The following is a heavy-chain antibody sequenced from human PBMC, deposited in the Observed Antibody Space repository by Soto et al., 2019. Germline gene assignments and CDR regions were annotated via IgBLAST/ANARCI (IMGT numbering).Heavy chain of an antibody. CDR3: AKNREGSYFYYFDY. CDR1: GFIFGSHA. V-gene: IGHV3-23*01. Sequence: GGSLRLSCAASGFIFGSHAMSWARQAPGKGLEWVSAIIYSGDSTYYADSVKGRFTISRDNSKNTLYLQMNSLRAEDTAVYYCAKNREGSYFYYFDYWGQGTLVTVS. D-gene: IGHD2-15*01. CDR2: IIYSGDST. J-gene: IGHJ4*02.